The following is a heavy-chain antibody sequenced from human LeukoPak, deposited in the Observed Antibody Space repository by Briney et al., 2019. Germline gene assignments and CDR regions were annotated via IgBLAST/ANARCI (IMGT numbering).Heavy chain of an antibody. J-gene: IGHJ4*02. CDR3: ARYYYDRSVGPFDY. D-gene: IGHD3-22*01. Sequence: GESLKISCKGSGYRFSEYWIGWVRQMPGKGLEWMGIIYPDDSDTRYSPSFQGQVTFSADKSINTAYLQWSSLKASDTAMYYCARYYYDRSVGPFDYWGQGTVVSVSS. CDR2: IYPDDSDT. CDR1: GYRFSEYW. V-gene: IGHV5-51*01.